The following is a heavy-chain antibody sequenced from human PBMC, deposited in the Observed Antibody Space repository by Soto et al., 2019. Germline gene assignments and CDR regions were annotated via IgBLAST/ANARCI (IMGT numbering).Heavy chain of an antibody. D-gene: IGHD3-10*01. CDR1: GGTFSSYA. V-gene: IGHV1-69*05. CDR2: IIPIFGTA. CDR3: ARDPGASDAFDI. J-gene: IGHJ3*02. Sequence: SVKVSCKASGGTFSSYAISWVRQAPGQGLEWMGGIIPIFGTANYAQKFQGRVTMTTDTSTSTAYMELRSLRSDDTAVYYCARDPGASDAFDIWGQGTMVTVSS.